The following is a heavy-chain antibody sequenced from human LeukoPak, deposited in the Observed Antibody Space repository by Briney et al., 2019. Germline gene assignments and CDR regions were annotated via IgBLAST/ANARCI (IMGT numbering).Heavy chain of an antibody. CDR3: ATGHGYNYGDSIDY. CDR2: INGGGSS. V-gene: IGHV3-23*01. CDR1: GFTFNNYA. D-gene: IGHD5-18*01. J-gene: IGHJ4*02. Sequence: GGSLRLSCAASGFTFNNYAMTWVRQAPGKGLEWLSVINGGGSSYYAYSVKGRFTVSRDNSKNTLYLQMNSLRDEDTAVYYCATGHGYNYGDSIDYWGQGTLVTVSS.